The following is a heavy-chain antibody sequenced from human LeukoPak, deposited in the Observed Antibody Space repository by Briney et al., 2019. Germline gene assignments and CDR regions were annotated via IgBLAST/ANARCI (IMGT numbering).Heavy chain of an antibody. D-gene: IGHD3-22*01. J-gene: IGHJ4*02. CDR3: AKRNYYDSSGYFDY. Sequence: TGGPLRLSCAASGFTFSSYAMSWVRQAPGKGLEWVSAISGSGGSTYYADSVKGRFTISRDNSKNTLYLQMNSLRAEDTAVYYCAKRNYYDSSGYFDYWGQGTLVPVSS. V-gene: IGHV3-23*01. CDR1: GFTFSSYA. CDR2: ISGSGGST.